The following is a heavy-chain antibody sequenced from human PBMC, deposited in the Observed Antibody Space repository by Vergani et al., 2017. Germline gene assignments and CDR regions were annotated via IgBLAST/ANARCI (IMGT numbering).Heavy chain of an antibody. CDR1: GFTFSSYA. CDR2: IKQDGSEK. V-gene: IGHV3-7*01. CDR3: ARGGSYRLG. J-gene: IGHJ4*02. D-gene: IGHD1-26*01. Sequence: EVQLLESGGGLVQPGGSLRLSCAASGFTFSSYAMSWVRQAPGKGLEWVANIKQDGSEKYYVDSVKGRFTISRDNAKNSLYLQMNSLRAEDTAVYYCARGGSYRLGWGQGTLVTVSS.